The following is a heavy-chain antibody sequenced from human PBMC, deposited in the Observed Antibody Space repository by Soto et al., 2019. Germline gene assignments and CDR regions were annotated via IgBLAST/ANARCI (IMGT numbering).Heavy chain of an antibody. V-gene: IGHV1-3*01. CDR2: INAGNGNT. CDR1: GYTFTSCA. D-gene: IGHD6-19*01. Sequence: ASVKVTCKASGYTFTSCAMRWVRQAPGQRLEWMGWINAGNGNTKYSQKFQGRVTITRDTSASTAYMELSSLRSEDTAVYYCARGAVAGRINWGQGTLVTVSS. J-gene: IGHJ4*02. CDR3: ARGAVAGRIN.